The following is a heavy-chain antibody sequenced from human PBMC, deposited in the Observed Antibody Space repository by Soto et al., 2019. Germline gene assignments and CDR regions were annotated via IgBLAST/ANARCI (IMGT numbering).Heavy chain of an antibody. V-gene: IGHV3-23*01. CDR2: ISGSGGTT. CDR3: AKEGTRDEYYFDY. J-gene: IGHJ4*02. D-gene: IGHD3-10*01. Sequence: PGGSLRLSCAASGFTFSGYAMNWVRQPPGKGLEWVSTISGSGGTTYYADSVKGRFTISRDNSKNTLYLQMNSLRFDDSVLYYCAKEGTRDEYYFDYWGQGTLVTVSS. CDR1: GFTFSGYA.